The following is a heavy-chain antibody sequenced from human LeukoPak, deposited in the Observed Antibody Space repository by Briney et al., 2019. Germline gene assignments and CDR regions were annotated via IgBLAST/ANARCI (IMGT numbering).Heavy chain of an antibody. Sequence: GGSLRLSCAASGFTFSSYAMHWVRQAPGKGLEWVAVISYDGSNKYYADSAKGRFTISRDNSKNTLYLQMNSLRAEDTAVYYCARGGSTYFDYWGQGTLVTVSS. CDR3: ARGGSTYFDY. V-gene: IGHV3-30-3*01. D-gene: IGHD3-10*01. CDR1: GFTFSSYA. CDR2: ISYDGSNK. J-gene: IGHJ4*02.